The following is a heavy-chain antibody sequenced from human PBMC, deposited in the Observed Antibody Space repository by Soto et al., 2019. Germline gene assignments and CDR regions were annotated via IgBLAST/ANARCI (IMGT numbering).Heavy chain of an antibody. CDR1: AGSVSSGSHD. CDR2: LYDDGCT. D-gene: IGHD1-1*01. V-gene: IGHV4-61*01. CDR3: ARARSYFLNSLDAFDV. J-gene: IGHJ3*01. Sequence: PSETRSPPRPVSAGSVSSGSHDWSWIRQPPGEGLECIEYLYDDGCTNSNTALKSRVAISIDRSKNQFSLSLGSVTAAVTAIYYGARARSYFLNSLDAFDVWGRGTMVTVSS.